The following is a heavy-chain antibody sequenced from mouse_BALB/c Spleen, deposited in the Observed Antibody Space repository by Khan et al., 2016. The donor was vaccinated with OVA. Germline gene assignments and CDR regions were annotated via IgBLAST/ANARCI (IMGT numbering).Heavy chain of an antibody. J-gene: IGHJ4*01. CDR2: IAPGRGST. V-gene: IGHV1S41*01. Sequence: DLVKPGASVKLSCKASGYTFTSYWINWIKQRPGQGLEWIGRIAPGRGSTSDNEMFKGKAPLTVDTSSSTAYLPLSCLSLAHTAVLCWARWKYDGRTCYAMDYWGQGSSVTDSS. D-gene: IGHD1-1*01. CDR1: GYTFTSYW. CDR3: ARWKYDGRTCYAMDY.